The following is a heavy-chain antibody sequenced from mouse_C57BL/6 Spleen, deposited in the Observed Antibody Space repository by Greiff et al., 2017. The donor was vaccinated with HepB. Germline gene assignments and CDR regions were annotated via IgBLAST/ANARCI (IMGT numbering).Heavy chain of an antibody. CDR1: GFTFSSYA. CDR2: ISSGGDYI. V-gene: IGHV5-9-1*02. CDR3: TREGGYFDY. Sequence: EVKLVESGEGLVKPGGSLKLSCAASGFTFSSYAMSWVRQTPEKRLEGVAYISSGGDYINYADTVKGRFTISRDNARNTMYLQMSSLKSEDTAMYYCTREGGYFDYWGQSTTLTVSS. J-gene: IGHJ2*01.